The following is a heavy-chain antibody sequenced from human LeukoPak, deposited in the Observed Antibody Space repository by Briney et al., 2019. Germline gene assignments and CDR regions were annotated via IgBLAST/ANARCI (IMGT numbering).Heavy chain of an antibody. CDR1: GGSISSYY. V-gene: IGHV4-59*01. J-gene: IGHJ4*02. CDR3: ARGTLTKPDIVVVPAAIAFDY. D-gene: IGHD2-2*01. CDR2: IYYSGST. Sequence: SETLSLTCTVSGGSISSYYWSWIRQPPGKGLEWIGYIYYSGSTNYNPSLKSRVTISVDTSKNQFSPKLSSVTAADTAVYYCARGTLTKPDIVVVPAAIAFDYWGQGTLVTVSS.